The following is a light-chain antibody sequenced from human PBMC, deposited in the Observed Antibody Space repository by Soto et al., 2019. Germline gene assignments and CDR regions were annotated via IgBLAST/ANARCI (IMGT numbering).Light chain of an antibody. V-gene: IGLV1-40*01. J-gene: IGLJ2*01. CDR1: SSNIGAGYD. CDR2: VNN. CDR3: QSYDSSMSGSRV. Sequence: QSVLTQPPSVSGAPGQRVTISCTGSSSNIGAGYDVYWYQQLPGTAPKLLIGVNNNRPSGVPDRFSGSKSGTSASLAITGLQAEDEAEYYCQSYDSSMSGSRVFGGGTKLTVL.